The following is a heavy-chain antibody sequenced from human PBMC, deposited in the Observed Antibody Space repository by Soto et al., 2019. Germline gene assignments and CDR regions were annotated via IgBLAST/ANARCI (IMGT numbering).Heavy chain of an antibody. CDR2: ISGRCGIT. CDR3: AKGVVGRSSSFRDYYGMDC. D-gene: IGHD6-6*01. J-gene: IGHJ6*02. CDR1: GLTFRSYR. Sequence: EVQLLESGGGLVQPGGSLRLSRAASGLTFRSYRRNWVAPAPGKGLEWVSAISGRCGITYYADSVKGPFTISIDNSKNTLYLQKNSLRAEDTAVYYCAKGVVGRSSSFRDYYGMDCWGQGTTVTVSS. V-gene: IGHV3-23*01.